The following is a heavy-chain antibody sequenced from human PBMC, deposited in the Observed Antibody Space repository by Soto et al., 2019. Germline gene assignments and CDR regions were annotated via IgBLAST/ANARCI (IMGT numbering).Heavy chain of an antibody. J-gene: IGHJ4*02. Sequence: GESLKISCAASGFTFSSYAMSWVRQAPGKGLEWVSAISGSGGSTYYADSVKGRFTISRDNSKNTLYLQMNSLRAEDTAVYYGAKDQGWGVVVVPDSFDYWGQGTLVTVSS. D-gene: IGHD2-2*01. CDR3: AKDQGWGVVVVPDSFDY. CDR2: ISGSGGST. V-gene: IGHV3-23*01. CDR1: GFTFSSYA.